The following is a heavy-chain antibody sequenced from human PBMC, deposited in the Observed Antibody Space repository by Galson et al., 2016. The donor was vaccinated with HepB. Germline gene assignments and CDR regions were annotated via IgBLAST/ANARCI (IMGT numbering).Heavy chain of an antibody. J-gene: IGHJ5*02. V-gene: IGHV5-51*01. CDR1: VYSFTNYW. Sequence: QSGAEVKTPGESLKISCKASVYSFTNYWIGWVRQMSGKGLEWVGIIYPDDSVTKYSPSFQGQVTISADTSITTAYLHWTGLKASDSAMYYCAAARGGNYWWFGPWGQGTLVTVSS. CDR2: IYPDDSVT. D-gene: IGHD4-23*01. CDR3: AAARGGNYWWFGP.